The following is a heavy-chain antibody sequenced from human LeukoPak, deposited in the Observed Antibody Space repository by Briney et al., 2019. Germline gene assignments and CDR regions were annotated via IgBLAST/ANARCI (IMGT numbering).Heavy chain of an antibody. CDR2: FYYSGTT. CDR1: DGSISNYY. J-gene: IGHJ3*02. Sequence: PSETLSLTCTGSDGSISNYYWSWIRQPPGKGLEWIGFFYYSGTTNYNPSLKSRATLSIDTSKNQFSLNLRSVTAADTAVYYCARGGSLVGTTPHDTFDIWGQGTMVTVSS. CDR3: ARGGSLVGTTPHDTFDI. V-gene: IGHV4-59*01. D-gene: IGHD1-26*01.